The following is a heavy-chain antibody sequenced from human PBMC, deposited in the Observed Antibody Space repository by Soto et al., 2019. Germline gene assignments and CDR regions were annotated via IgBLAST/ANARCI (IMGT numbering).Heavy chain of an antibody. CDR3: ARVRDIVVVPAAIQCWFDP. CDR1: GGSFSGYY. V-gene: IGHV4-34*01. J-gene: IGHJ5*02. CDR2: INHSGST. D-gene: IGHD2-2*01. Sequence: SETLSLTCAVYGGSFSGYYWSWIRQPPGKVLDWIGEINHSGSTYYNPSLKSRVTISVDTSKNQFSLKLSSVTAADTAVYYCARVRDIVVVPAAIQCWFDPWGQGTLVTVSS.